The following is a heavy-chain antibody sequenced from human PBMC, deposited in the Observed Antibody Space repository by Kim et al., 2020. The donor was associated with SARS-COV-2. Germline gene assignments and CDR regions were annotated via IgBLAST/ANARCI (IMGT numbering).Heavy chain of an antibody. J-gene: IGHJ4*02. CDR3: ASDLSDRILTGYGY. D-gene: IGHD3-9*01. Sequence: GGSLRLSCAASGFTFSSYAMHWVRQAPGKGLEWVAVISYDGSNKYYADSVKGRFTISRDNSKNTLYLQMNSLRAEDTAVYYCASDLSDRILTGYGYWGQGTLVTVSS. V-gene: IGHV3-30*04. CDR2: ISYDGSNK. CDR1: GFTFSSYA.